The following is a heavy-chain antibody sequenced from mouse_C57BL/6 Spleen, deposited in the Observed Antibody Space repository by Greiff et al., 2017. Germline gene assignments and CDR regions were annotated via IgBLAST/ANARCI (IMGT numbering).Heavy chain of an antibody. V-gene: IGHV2-9-1*01. CDR2: IWTGGGT. CDR3: ARNANPHCGSREAYAMDD. CDR1: GFSLTSYA. D-gene: IGHD1-1*01. Sequence: VKVVESGPGLVPPSQSLSITCTVSGFSLTSYAISWVRQPPGKGLEWLGVIWTGGGTNYNSALKSRLSISKDNSKSQVFLKMNSLQTDDTARYYCARNANPHCGSREAYAMDDWGQGTSATVS. J-gene: IGHJ4*01.